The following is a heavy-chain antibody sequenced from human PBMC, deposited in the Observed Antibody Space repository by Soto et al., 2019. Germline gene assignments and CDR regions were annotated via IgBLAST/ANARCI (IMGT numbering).Heavy chain of an antibody. CDR1: EYTFTRFY. Sequence: GASVKVSCKASEYTFTRFYMHWVRQAPGQGLEWMAVINPTSGSTSYAQKFQGRVTMTTDTSTSTAYMELSSLRSEDTAIYFCSRGGTIAPRREDSFDFWGHGTLVTVSS. CDR3: SRGGTIAPRREDSFDF. CDR2: INPTSGST. V-gene: IGHV1-46*03. D-gene: IGHD6-6*01. J-gene: IGHJ4*01.